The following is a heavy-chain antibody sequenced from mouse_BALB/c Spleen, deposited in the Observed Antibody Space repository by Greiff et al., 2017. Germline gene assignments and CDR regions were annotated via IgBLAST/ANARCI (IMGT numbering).Heavy chain of an antibody. CDR2: ISNGGGST. J-gene: IGHJ4*01. V-gene: IGHV5-12-2*01. CDR1: GFTFSSYT. CDR3: ARHKAMDY. Sequence: EVKLVESGGGLVQPGGSLKLSCAASGFTFSSYTMSWVRQTPEKRLEWVAYISNGGGSTYYPDTVKGRFTISRDNAKNTLYLQMSSLKSEDTAMYYCARHKAMDYWGQGTSVTVSS.